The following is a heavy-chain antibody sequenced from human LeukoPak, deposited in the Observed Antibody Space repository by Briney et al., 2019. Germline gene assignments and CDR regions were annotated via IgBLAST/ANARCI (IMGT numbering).Heavy chain of an antibody. Sequence: PGGSLRLSCAPSGLTVSGNYMSWVRQAPGKGLEYVSGISNNGGSTYYADSGKGRFTISRDNSKNTLDLQMSSLRAEETAVYYCVSGAICSNYVRCAFDIWGQGTMVTVSS. J-gene: IGHJ3*02. D-gene: IGHD4-11*01. CDR1: GLTVSGNY. V-gene: IGHV3-64D*09. CDR2: ISNNGGST. CDR3: VSGAICSNYVRCAFDI.